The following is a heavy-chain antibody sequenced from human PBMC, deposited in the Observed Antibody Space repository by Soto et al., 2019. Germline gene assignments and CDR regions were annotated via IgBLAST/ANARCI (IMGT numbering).Heavy chain of an antibody. V-gene: IGHV4-59*12. J-gene: IGHJ6*03. CDR2: IHHSGYT. CDR1: SAPITKYY. Sequence: PSETLSLTCTVSSAPITKYYWGWVRQAPGRGLEWIGVIHHSGYTSYSPSLKSRVTISVDTSKNQFSLNLTSVTAADTAVYYCAREDGPGFPIYYYMDVWGKGTTVTVSS. CDR3: AREDGPGFPIYYYMDV.